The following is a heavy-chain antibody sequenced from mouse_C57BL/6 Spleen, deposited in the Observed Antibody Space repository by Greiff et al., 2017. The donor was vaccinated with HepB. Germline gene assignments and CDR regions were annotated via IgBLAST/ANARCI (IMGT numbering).Heavy chain of an antibody. CDR3: ARSVDY. J-gene: IGHJ2*01. V-gene: IGHV1-50*01. Sequence: QVQLQQPGAELVKSGASVKLSCKASGYTFTSYWMQWVKQRPGPGLEWIGEIDPSDSYTNYNQKLKGKATLTVDTSSSTAYMQLSSLTSEDLAVFYCARSVDYWGQGATLTVAS. CDR1: GYTFTSYW. CDR2: IDPSDSYT.